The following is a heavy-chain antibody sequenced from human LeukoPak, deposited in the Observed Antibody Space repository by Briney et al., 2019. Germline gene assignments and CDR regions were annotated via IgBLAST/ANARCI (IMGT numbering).Heavy chain of an antibody. D-gene: IGHD1-7*01. J-gene: IGHJ5*02. Sequence: GGSLRLSCAASGFTVSSNYMSWVRQAPGKGLEWVSVIYSGGSTYYADSVKGRFTISRDNSKNTLYLQMNSLRAEDTAVYYCAKKALIGSTSRTWFDPWGQGTLVTVSS. CDR3: AKKALIGSTSRTWFDP. CDR1: GFTVSSNY. V-gene: IGHV3-53*01. CDR2: IYSGGST.